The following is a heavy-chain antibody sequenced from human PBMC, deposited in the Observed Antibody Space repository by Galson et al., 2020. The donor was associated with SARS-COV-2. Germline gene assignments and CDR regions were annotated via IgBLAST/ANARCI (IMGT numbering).Heavy chain of an antibody. CDR1: GFTFSSYA. Sequence: GGSLRLSCAASGFTFSSYAMHWVRQAPGKGLEWVAVISYDGSNKYYADSVKGRFTISRDNSKNTLYLQMNSLRAEDTAVYYCARDPDGYYDSSGPGDAFDIWGQGTMVTVSS. V-gene: IGHV3-30-3*01. D-gene: IGHD3-22*01. CDR2: ISYDGSNK. J-gene: IGHJ3*02. CDR3: ARDPDGYYDSSGPGDAFDI.